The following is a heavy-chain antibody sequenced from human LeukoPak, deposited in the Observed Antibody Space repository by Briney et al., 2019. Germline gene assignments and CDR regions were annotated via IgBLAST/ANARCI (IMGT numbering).Heavy chain of an antibody. CDR2: ISTDGGTT. CDR1: GVSFSSYG. D-gene: IGHD3-22*01. V-gene: IGHV3-23*01. J-gene: IGHJ4*02. Sequence: GGSLRLSCAASGVSFSSYGMSWVRQAPGKGLEWVSIISTDGGTTHYAESVKGRFTISRDNPKSTLHLQMTSLRAEDTAVYYCTKGQSGGGYYSPFDSWGQGTLVTVSS. CDR3: TKGQSGGGYYSPFDS.